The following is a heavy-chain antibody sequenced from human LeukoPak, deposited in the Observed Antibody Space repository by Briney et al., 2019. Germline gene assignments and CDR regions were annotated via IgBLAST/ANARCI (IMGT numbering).Heavy chain of an antibody. D-gene: IGHD3-22*01. CDR1: GFTFDDHG. Sequence: SLRLSCDASGFTFDDHGMHWVRQAPGKGLEWVSGISWSSASIGYTDSVKGRFTVSRDNAKNSLSLQMNSLRPEDTALYYCVKDDSSGSYFQHWGQGTLVTVSS. J-gene: IGHJ1*01. V-gene: IGHV3-9*01. CDR3: VKDDSSGSYFQH. CDR2: ISWSSASI.